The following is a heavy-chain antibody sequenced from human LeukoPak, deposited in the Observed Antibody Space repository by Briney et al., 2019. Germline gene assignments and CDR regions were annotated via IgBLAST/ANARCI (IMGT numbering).Heavy chain of an antibody. CDR3: ARHRSKWLQSSFDY. V-gene: IGHV4-34*01. CDR1: GGSFSGYY. Sequence: SETLSLTCALYGGSFSGYYWSWIRQPPGKGLEWIGEINQSGSTNYNPSLKSRVPISVDTSKNQFSLKLSSVTAADTAVYYCARHRSKWLQSSFDYWGQGTLVTVSS. D-gene: IGHD5-24*01. J-gene: IGHJ4*02. CDR2: INQSGST.